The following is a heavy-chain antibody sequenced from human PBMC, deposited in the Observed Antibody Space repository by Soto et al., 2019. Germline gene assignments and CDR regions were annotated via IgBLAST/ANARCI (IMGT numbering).Heavy chain of an antibody. V-gene: IGHV3-23*01. Sequence: EVQLLESGGGLVQPGGSLRLSCTASGITFSNYAMSWVRQAPRKGLEWVSSISTSGGRPYYADSVKGRFTISRDNSKNPLDLQMNSLRSEGTAVYYCAKGPGRYDYVLGTYRYIGPWGQGTLVTVSS. CDR2: ISTSGGRP. CDR3: AKGPGRYDYVLGTYRYIGP. D-gene: IGHD3-16*02. CDR1: GITFSNYA. J-gene: IGHJ5*02.